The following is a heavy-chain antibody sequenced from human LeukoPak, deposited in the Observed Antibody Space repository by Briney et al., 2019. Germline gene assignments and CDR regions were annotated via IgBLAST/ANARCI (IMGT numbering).Heavy chain of an antibody. V-gene: IGHV3-23*01. J-gene: IGHJ6*03. Sequence: GGSLRLSCAASGFTFSDYAMSGVRQGPGKGLEWASAISGSGGSTYYADSVKGRFTISRDNSKITLYLQMNSLRAEDTAVYYCAKPIYSGSYYYYYYYMDVWGKGTTVTVSS. CDR1: GFTFSDYA. CDR3: AKPIYSGSYYYYYYYMDV. CDR2: ISGSGGST. D-gene: IGHD1-26*01.